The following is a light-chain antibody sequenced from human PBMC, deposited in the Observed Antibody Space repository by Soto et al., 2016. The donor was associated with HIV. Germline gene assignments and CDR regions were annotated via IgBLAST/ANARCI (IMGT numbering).Light chain of an antibody. CDR1: QDISNS. CDR3: QQSYSIPLT. J-gene: IGKJ5*01. CDR2: SAT. V-gene: IGKV1-NL1*01. Sequence: DIQMTQSPSSLSASLGNRVTITCRASQDISNSLAWYQQKPGKAPKLLMYSATRLENGVPPRFSGGGSGTEYTLTISRLRPEDFATYYCQQSYSIPLTFGQGTRLEI.